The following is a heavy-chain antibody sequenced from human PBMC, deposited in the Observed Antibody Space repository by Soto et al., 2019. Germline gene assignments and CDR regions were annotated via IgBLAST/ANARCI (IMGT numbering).Heavy chain of an antibody. J-gene: IGHJ4*02. D-gene: IGHD6-13*01. CDR1: GGSFSGYY. CDR2: INHSGST. Sequence: PSETLSLTCAVYGGSFSGYYWSWIRQPPGKGLEWIGEINHSGSTNYNPSLKSRVTISVDTSKNQFSLKLSSVTAADTAVYYCARGPIAAAGRPEYYFDYWRQGTLVTVSS. V-gene: IGHV4-34*01. CDR3: ARGPIAAAGRPEYYFDY.